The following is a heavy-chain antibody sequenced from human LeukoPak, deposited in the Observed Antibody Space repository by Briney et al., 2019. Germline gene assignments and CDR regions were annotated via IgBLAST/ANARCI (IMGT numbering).Heavy chain of an antibody. CDR2: INPNSGGT. CDR1: GYTFTGYY. Sequence: ASVKVSCKASGYTFTGYYMHWVRQAPGQGLEWMGWINPNSGGTNYAQKFQGRVTMTRGTSISTAYMEVSRLTSDDTAVFYCAREGSGYPYWGQGTLVTVSS. J-gene: IGHJ4*02. V-gene: IGHV1-2*02. D-gene: IGHD5-12*01. CDR3: AREGSGYPY.